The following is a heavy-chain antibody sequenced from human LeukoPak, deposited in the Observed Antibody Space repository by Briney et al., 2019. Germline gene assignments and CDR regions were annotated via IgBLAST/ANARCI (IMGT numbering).Heavy chain of an antibody. CDR2: INHSGST. J-gene: IGHJ4*02. V-gene: IGHV4-34*01. CDR1: DGSMSSYY. D-gene: IGHD3-10*01. Sequence: PSETLSLTCTVSDGSMSSYYWSWIRQPPGKGLEWIGEINHSGSTNYNPSLKSRVTISVDTSKNQFSLKLSSVTAADTAVYYCARHPQTTRRGGVNYWGQGTLVTVSS. CDR3: ARHPQTTRRGGVNY.